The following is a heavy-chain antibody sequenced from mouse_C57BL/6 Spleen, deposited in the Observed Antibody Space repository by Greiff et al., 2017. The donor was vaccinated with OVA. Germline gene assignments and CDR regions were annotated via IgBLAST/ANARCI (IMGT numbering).Heavy chain of an antibody. D-gene: IGHD3-1*01. CDR3: VRKRAGGYAMDY. CDR2: INPNNGGT. V-gene: IGHV1-26*01. CDR1: GYTFTDYY. Sequence: EVQLQQSGPELVKPGASVKISCKASGYTFTDYYMNWVKQSHGQSLEWIGDINPNNGGTSYNQKFKGKATLTVDKSSSTAYMELRSLTSEDSAVYYGVRKRAGGYAMDYWGQRTSVTVSS. J-gene: IGHJ4*01.